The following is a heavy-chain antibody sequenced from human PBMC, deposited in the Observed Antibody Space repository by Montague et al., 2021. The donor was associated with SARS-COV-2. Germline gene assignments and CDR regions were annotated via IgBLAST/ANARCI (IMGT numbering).Heavy chain of an antibody. CDR2: TNDSGRT. V-gene: IGHV4-34*01. Sequence: SETLSHTCAVYGGSFSGYYWSWIRQPPGRGLEWIGETNDSGRTNYNPSLKGRVTISVDTSKNQFSLRLSSVTAAETAVYYCARGYCSGSGCYYYYGMDVWGQGTTVTVSS. J-gene: IGHJ6*02. CDR1: GGSFSGYY. D-gene: IGHD2-15*01. CDR3: ARGYCSGSGCYYYYGMDV.